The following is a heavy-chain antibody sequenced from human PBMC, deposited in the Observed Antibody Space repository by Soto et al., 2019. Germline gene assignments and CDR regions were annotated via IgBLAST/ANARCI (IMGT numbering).Heavy chain of an antibody. D-gene: IGHD4-17*01. V-gene: IGHV3-33*01. J-gene: IGHJ4*02. Sequence: QVQLVESGGGVVQPGRSLRLSCAASGFTFSSYGMHWVRQAPGKGLELVAVIWYDGSNRYFADYVRGRFTISRDNSKNTLYLQMNSLRAEDTAVYYCARDDDRYYGDYNFDYWGQGTLVTVSS. CDR3: ARDDDRYYGDYNFDY. CDR2: IWYDGSNR. CDR1: GFTFSSYG.